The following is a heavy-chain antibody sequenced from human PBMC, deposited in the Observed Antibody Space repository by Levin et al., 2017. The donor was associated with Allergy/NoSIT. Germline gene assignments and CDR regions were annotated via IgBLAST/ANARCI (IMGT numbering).Heavy chain of an antibody. CDR3: RVSYDSSGYYYFQH. D-gene: IGHD3-22*01. CDR2: IIPIFGTA. Sequence: ASVKVSCKASGGTFSSYAISWVRQAPGQGLEWMGGIIPIFGTANYAQKFQGRVTITADESTSTAYMELSSLRSEDTAVYYCRVSYDSSGYYYFQHWGQGTLVTVSS. V-gene: IGHV1-69*13. CDR1: GGTFSSYA. J-gene: IGHJ1*01.